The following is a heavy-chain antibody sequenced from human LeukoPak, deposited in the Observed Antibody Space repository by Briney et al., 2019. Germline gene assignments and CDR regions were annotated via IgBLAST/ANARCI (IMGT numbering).Heavy chain of an antibody. CDR3: ARGIAAALNPHWFDP. CDR2: IYYSGST. CDR1: GGSISSYY. D-gene: IGHD6-13*01. J-gene: IGHJ5*02. Sequence: SETLSLTCTVSGGSISSYYWSWIRQPPGKGLEWIGYIYYSGSTNYNPSLKSRVTISVDTSKNQFSLKLSSVTAADTAVYYCARGIAAALNPHWFDPWGQGTLVTVSS. V-gene: IGHV4-59*08.